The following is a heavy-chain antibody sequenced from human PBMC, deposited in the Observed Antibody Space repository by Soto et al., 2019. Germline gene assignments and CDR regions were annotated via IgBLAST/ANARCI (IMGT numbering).Heavy chain of an antibody. Sequence: GSLRLSCAASGFTFSSYAMHWVRQAPGKGLEWVAVISYDGSNKYYADSVKGRFTISRDNSKNTLYLQMNSLRAEDTAVYYCARDTHYDFWSGYYQLGDYWGQGTLVTVSS. CDR3: ARDTHYDFWSGYYQLGDY. CDR2: ISYDGSNK. V-gene: IGHV3-30-3*01. D-gene: IGHD3-3*01. CDR1: GFTFSSYA. J-gene: IGHJ4*02.